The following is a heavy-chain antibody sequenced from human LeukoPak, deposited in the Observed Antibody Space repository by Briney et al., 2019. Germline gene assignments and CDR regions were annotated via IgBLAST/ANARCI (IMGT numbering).Heavy chain of an antibody. CDR2: INHSGST. CDR1: GGSISSHY. J-gene: IGHJ4*02. CDR3: ARVGCSSTSCYDY. V-gene: IGHV4-34*01. Sequence: PSETLSLTCTVSGGSISSHYWSWIRQPPGKGLEWIGEINHSGSTNYNPSLKSRVTISVDTSKNQFSLKLSSVTAADTAVYYCARVGCSSTSCYDYWGQGTLVTVSS. D-gene: IGHD2-2*01.